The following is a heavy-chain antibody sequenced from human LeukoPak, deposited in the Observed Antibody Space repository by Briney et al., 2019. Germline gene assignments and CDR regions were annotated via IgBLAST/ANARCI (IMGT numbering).Heavy chain of an antibody. CDR2: IYYSGST. CDR1: GGSISSHY. V-gene: IGHV4-59*11. J-gene: IGHJ6*03. D-gene: IGHD1-14*01. CDR3: ARVTPPAGNHYYYYYMDV. Sequence: SETLSLTCTVSGGSISSHYWSWIRQPPGKGLEWIGYIYYSGSTNYNPSLKSRVTISVDTSKNQFSLKLSSVTAADTAVYYCARVTPPAGNHYYYYYMDVWGKGTTVTVSS.